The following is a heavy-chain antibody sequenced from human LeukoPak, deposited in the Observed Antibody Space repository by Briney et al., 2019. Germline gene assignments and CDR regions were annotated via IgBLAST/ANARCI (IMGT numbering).Heavy chain of an antibody. Sequence: GGSLRLSCSASGFTFSSYAMRWVRQAPGKGLEYVSGISSNGGSTNYEDSVKGRFTISRDNSKNTLYLQMSSLRAEDTAVYYCARGSQSLGYCSGGSCRAKIFDYWGQGTLVTVSS. CDR1: GFTFSSYA. V-gene: IGHV3-64D*09. CDR2: ISSNGGST. D-gene: IGHD2-15*01. CDR3: ARGSQSLGYCSGGSCRAKIFDY. J-gene: IGHJ4*02.